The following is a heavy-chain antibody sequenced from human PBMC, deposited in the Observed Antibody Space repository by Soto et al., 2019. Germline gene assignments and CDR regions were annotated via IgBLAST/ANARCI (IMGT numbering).Heavy chain of an antibody. D-gene: IGHD3-10*01. V-gene: IGHV1-18*01. CDR2: ISAYNGNT. J-gene: IGHJ3*02. CDR1: GYTFTSYG. Sequence: QVQLVQSGAEVKKPGASVKVSCKASGYTFTSYGISWVRQAPGQGLEWMGWISAYNGNTNYAQKLQGRVTMTTDTSTRKAYMELRSLRSDDTAVYYCAILWFGEVLILTDTDAFDIWGQGTMVTVSS. CDR3: AILWFGEVLILTDTDAFDI.